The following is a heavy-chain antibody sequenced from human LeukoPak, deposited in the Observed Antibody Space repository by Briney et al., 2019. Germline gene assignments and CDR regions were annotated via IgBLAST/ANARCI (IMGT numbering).Heavy chain of an antibody. CDR1: GYTFTGYY. J-gene: IGHJ4*02. V-gene: IGHV1-2*06. D-gene: IGHD4-23*01. CDR3: ARVPDYGGPYYFDY. Sequence: ASVKVSCKASGYTFTGYYMHWVRQAPGQGLEWMGRINPNSGGTNYAQKFQGRVTMTRDTSISTAYMELSRLRSDDTAVYYCARVPDYGGPYYFDYWGQGTLVTVSS. CDR2: INPNSGGT.